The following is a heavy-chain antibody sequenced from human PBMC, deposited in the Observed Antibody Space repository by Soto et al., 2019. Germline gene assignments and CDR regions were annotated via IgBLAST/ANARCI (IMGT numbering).Heavy chain of an antibody. V-gene: IGHV3-30*18. CDR1: GFTFSSYS. CDR3: AKDRRDSSGTCSRCFGMDV. D-gene: IGHD6-19*01. Sequence: QVQLMESGGSVVQPGRSVRLSCAASGFTFSSYSMHWVRQAPGKGLEWVTIISNDGSIQYYGDSVKGRFTVSRDNSKNTVFLEMNSLTAEDTTTYYCAKDRRDSSGTCSRCFGMDVWGQGTTVTVSS. CDR2: ISNDGSIQ. J-gene: IGHJ6*02.